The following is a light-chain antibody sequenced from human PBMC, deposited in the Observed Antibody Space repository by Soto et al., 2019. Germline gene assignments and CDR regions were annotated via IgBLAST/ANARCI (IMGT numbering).Light chain of an antibody. CDR3: SSYTSSRTRV. CDR2: DVS. V-gene: IGLV2-14*03. CDR1: SSDVGGYNY. Sequence: QSALTQPASVSGSPGQSITISCTGTSSDVGGYNYVSWYQQHPGQAPKLMIYDVSNRPSGVSNRFSGSKSGNTASLTISGLQPEDEADYYCSSYTSSRTRVFGGGTKLTIL. J-gene: IGLJ2*01.